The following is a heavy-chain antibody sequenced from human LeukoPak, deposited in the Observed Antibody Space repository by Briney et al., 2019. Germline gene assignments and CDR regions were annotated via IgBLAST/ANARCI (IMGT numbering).Heavy chain of an antibody. D-gene: IGHD3-10*01. CDR2: ISWNSGSI. CDR1: GFTFDDYA. Sequence: GRSLRLSCAASGFTFDDYAMHWVRQAPGKGLEWVSGISWNSGSIGYADSVKGRFTISRDNAKNSLYLQMNSLRAEDAALYYCAKDIYYYGSGSYLIWGQGTLVTVSS. CDR3: AKDIYYYGSGSYLI. V-gene: IGHV3-9*01. J-gene: IGHJ4*02.